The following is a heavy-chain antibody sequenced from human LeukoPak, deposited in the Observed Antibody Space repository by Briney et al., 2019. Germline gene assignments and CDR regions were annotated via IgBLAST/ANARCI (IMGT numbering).Heavy chain of an antibody. D-gene: IGHD2-2*01. Sequence: GRSLRLSCAASGFTFDDYAMHWVRHAPGKGLEWVSCISWNSGNIAYADSVQGRFTIFRDNAKNSLSLQMNSLRPEDTGLYYCAKEYCSTTSCYYYGMDVWGQGTTVTVSS. CDR2: ISWNSGNI. J-gene: IGHJ6*02. CDR3: AKEYCSTTSCYYYGMDV. CDR1: GFTFDDYA. V-gene: IGHV3-9*01.